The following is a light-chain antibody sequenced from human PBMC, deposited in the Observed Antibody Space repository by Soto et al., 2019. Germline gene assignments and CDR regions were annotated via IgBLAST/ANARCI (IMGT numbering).Light chain of an antibody. Sequence: EIVLTQSPGTLSVSPGERATLSCRASQSVSSKLAWYQQKPGQAPRLLFYGASTGATGIPARFSGSGSETEFTLFISSLQSEDFAVYYCQQYHDWPGTFGQGTKVEIK. CDR3: QQYHDWPGT. V-gene: IGKV3-15*01. CDR1: QSVSSK. CDR2: GAS. J-gene: IGKJ1*01.